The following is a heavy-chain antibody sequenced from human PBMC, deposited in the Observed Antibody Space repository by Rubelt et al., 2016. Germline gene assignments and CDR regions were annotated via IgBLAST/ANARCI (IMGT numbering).Heavy chain of an antibody. D-gene: IGHD3/OR15-3a*01. CDR3: ARQGTSMDNDY. CDR1: GGSISSSSYY. J-gene: IGHJ4*02. CDR2: IYYSGST. V-gene: IGHV4-39*01. Sequence: QLQLQESGPGLVKPSETLSLTCTVSGGSISSSSYYWGWIRQPPGKGLEWIGSIYYSGSTYYNPSLKSRVTISVDTSKNQFSLKLSSVTAADTAVYYCARQGTSMDNDYWGQGTLVTVSS.